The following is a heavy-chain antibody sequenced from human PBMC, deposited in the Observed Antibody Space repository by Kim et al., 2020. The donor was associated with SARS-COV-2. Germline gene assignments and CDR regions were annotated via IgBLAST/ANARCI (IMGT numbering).Heavy chain of an antibody. CDR2: ISWNSGSI. Sequence: GGSLRLSCAASGFTFDDYAMHWVRQAPGKGLEWVSGISWNSGSIGYADSVKGRFIISRDNAKNSLYLQMNSLRAEDTALYYCAKGLETGIAAAGTDYWGQGTLVTVSS. CDR3: AKGLETGIAAAGTDY. D-gene: IGHD6-13*01. J-gene: IGHJ4*02. CDR1: GFTFDDYA. V-gene: IGHV3-9*01.